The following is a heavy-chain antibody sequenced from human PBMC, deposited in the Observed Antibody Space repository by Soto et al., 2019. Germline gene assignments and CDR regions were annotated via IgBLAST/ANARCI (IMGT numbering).Heavy chain of an antibody. J-gene: IGHJ6*02. D-gene: IGHD3-10*01. Sequence: GGSLRLSCAASGFTVSSNYMSWVRQAPGKGLEWVSVIYSGGSTYYADSVKGRFTISRDNSKNTLYLQMNSLRAEDTAVYYCASYGPPYYYYGMDVWGQGTKVTVSS. CDR2: IYSGGST. CDR3: ASYGPPYYYYGMDV. CDR1: GFTVSSNY. V-gene: IGHV3-66*01.